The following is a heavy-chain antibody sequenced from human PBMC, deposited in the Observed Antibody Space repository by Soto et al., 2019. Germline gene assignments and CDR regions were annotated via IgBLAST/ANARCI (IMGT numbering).Heavy chain of an antibody. J-gene: IGHJ5*02. D-gene: IGHD6-13*01. CDR2: ISAYNGNT. Sequence: ASVKVSCKASGYTFTSYGISWVRQAPGQGLEWMGWISAYNGNTNYAQKLQGRVTMTTDTSTSTAYMELRSLRSDDTAVYYCARRVLAAAGTNWFDPWGQGTLVTVSS. V-gene: IGHV1-18*01. CDR1: GYTFTSYG. CDR3: ARRVLAAAGTNWFDP.